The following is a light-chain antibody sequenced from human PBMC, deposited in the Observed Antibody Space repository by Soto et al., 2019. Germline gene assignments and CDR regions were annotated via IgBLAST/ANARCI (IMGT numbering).Light chain of an antibody. CDR3: AAWDDSLNGVV. CDR2: TNN. V-gene: IGLV1-44*01. CDR1: NSNIGSYT. J-gene: IGLJ2*01. Sequence: QSVLTQPPSASGTPGQRVTISCSGSNSNIGSYTVNWYQQLPGTAPKLLIYTNNQRPSGVPDRFSGSKSGTSASLAISGLQSEDEADYYCAAWDDSLNGVVFGGGTKLTVL.